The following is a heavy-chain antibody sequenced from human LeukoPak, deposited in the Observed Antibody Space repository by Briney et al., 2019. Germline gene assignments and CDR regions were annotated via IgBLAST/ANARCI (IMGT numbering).Heavy chain of an antibody. V-gene: IGHV1-69*13. CDR1: GGTFSSYA. J-gene: IGHJ4*02. CDR2: IIPIFGTA. D-gene: IGHD5-18*01. Sequence: SVKVSCKASGGTFSSYAISWVRQAPGQGLGWMGGIIPIFGTANYAQKFQGRVTITADESTSTAYMELSSLRSEDTAVYYCARGGDSYFFFDYWGQGTLVTVSS. CDR3: ARGGDSYFFFDY.